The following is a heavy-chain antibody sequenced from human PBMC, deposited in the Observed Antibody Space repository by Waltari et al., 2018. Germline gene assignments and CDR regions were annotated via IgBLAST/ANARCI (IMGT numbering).Heavy chain of an antibody. CDR3: TRQVLGYCTSAACRRLES. V-gene: IGHV4-38-2*01. J-gene: IGHJ4*02. Sequence: QVQLQESGPGLLRASETLSLTCDVSNYAINSGFYWGWVRQPPGKGLEWIATIYQEGTTFYNPSLKSRVTTSMDTSKNQFSLTLRSVTAADTAVYYCTRQVLGYCTSAACRRLESWGQGILVTVSS. D-gene: IGHD2-2*03. CDR2: IYQEGTT. CDR1: NYAINSGFY.